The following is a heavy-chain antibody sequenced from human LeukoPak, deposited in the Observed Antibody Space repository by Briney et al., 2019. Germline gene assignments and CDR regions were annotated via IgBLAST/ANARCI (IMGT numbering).Heavy chain of an antibody. CDR1: GGSISSHY. CDR3: ARGRATIRWGSFYFDY. V-gene: IGHV4-59*11. J-gene: IGHJ4*02. D-gene: IGHD5-12*01. CDR2: IYYSGST. Sequence: NPSESLSLTCTVSGGSISSHYWSWIRQPPGKGLEWIGYIYYSGSTNYNPSLKSRVTISIDTSKNQFSLKLSSVTAADTAVYYCARGRATIRWGSFYFDYWGQGTLVTVSS.